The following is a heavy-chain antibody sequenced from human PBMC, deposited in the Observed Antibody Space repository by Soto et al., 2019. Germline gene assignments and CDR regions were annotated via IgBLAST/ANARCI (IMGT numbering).Heavy chain of an antibody. D-gene: IGHD5-12*01. Sequence: GGSLRLSCAASGLTFSNSWMSWVRQAPGKGLEWVANIKEDGSETNYVDSVKGRFTISRDNAKNSLNLQLSSLRVEDTALYYCARVLQGGYSGYDHDYWGQGTQVTVSS. CDR3: ARVLQGGYSGYDHDY. J-gene: IGHJ4*02. CDR1: GLTFSNSW. CDR2: IKEDGSET. V-gene: IGHV3-7*01.